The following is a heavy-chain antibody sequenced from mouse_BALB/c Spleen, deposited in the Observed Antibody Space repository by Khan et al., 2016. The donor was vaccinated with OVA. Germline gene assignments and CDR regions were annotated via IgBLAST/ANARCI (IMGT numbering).Heavy chain of an antibody. CDR1: GFSLTDYG. CDR2: IWGGGST. V-gene: IGHV2-6-5*01. Sequence: QVQLKQSGPGLVAPSQSLSITCTVSGFSLTDYGVSWIRQPPGKGLEWLGVIWGGGSTYYYSALKSRLNLSKDNSKSQVFLKMNSLPSDDTAMYSCAKHTFRYYAMDYWGQGTSVTVSS. J-gene: IGHJ4*01. CDR3: AKHTFRYYAMDY.